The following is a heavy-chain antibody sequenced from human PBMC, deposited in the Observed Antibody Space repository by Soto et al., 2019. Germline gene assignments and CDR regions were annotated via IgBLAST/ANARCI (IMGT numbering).Heavy chain of an antibody. V-gene: IGHV3-30-3*01. CDR1: GFTFSSYA. J-gene: IGHJ4*02. Sequence: QVQLVESGGGVVQPGRSLRLSCAASGFTFSSYAMHWVSQAPGKGLEWVAVISYDGSNKYYADSVKGRFTISRDNSKNTLYLQMNSLRAEDTAVYYCARDTSTDGPPFDYWGQGTLVTVSS. CDR3: ARDTSTDGPPFDY. D-gene: IGHD2-2*01. CDR2: ISYDGSNK.